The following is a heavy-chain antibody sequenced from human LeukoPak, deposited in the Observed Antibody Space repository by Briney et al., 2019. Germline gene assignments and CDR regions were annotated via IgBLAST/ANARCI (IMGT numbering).Heavy chain of an antibody. CDR3: AREGTAGTNPNWFDP. CDR1: GGSISSYY. D-gene: IGHD1-1*01. CDR2: ISYSGST. J-gene: IGHJ5*02. Sequence: SETLSLACTVSGGSISSYYWSWIRQPPGKGLEWIGYISYSGSTNFNPSLKSRVTISVDTSKNQFSLKLSSVTAADTAVYYCAREGTAGTNPNWFDPWGQGTLVTVSS. V-gene: IGHV4-59*01.